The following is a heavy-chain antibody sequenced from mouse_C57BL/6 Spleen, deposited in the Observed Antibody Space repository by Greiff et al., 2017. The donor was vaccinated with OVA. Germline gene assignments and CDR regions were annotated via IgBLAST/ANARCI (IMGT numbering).Heavy chain of an antibody. CDR2: IDPENGDT. CDR3: TTSNSDY. Sequence: EVQVVESGAELVRPGASVKLSCTASGFNIKDDYMHWVKQRPEQGLEWIGWIDPENGDTEYASKFQGKATITADTSSNTAYLQLSSLTSEDTAVYYCTTSNSDYWGQGTTLTVSS. V-gene: IGHV14-4*01. CDR1: GFNIKDDY. J-gene: IGHJ2*01. D-gene: IGHD2-5*01.